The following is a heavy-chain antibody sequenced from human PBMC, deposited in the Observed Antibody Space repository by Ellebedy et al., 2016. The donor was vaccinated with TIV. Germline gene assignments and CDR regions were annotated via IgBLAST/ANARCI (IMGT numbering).Heavy chain of an antibody. Sequence: GESLKISCAASGFTFGRYGMYWVRQAPGKGLEWVAVIWFDGSKEFYADSVKGRFTISRDDSKNEVFLQMSSLRAEDTAVYYCARPSYQLLSYYFDSWGQGTLVTVSS. J-gene: IGHJ4*02. CDR1: GFTFGRYG. CDR2: IWFDGSKE. CDR3: ARPSYQLLSYYFDS. D-gene: IGHD2-2*01. V-gene: IGHV3-33*07.